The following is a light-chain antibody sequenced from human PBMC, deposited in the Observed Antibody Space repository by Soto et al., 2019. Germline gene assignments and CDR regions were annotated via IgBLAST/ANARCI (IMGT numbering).Light chain of an antibody. CDR1: SSDVGRYDR. J-gene: IGLJ1*01. CDR3: SAYTTSSTYV. V-gene: IGLV2-18*02. Sequence: QSVLTQPPSVSGSPGQSVTISCTGTSSDVGRYDRVSWYQQPPGTAPKLMIYEVGNRPSGVPDRFSGSKSGNTASLTISGLQAEDEADYYCSAYTTSSTYVFGTGTRSPS. CDR2: EVG.